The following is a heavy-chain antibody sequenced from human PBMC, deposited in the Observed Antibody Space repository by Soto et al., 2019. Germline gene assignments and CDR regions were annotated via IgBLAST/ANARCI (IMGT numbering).Heavy chain of an antibody. V-gene: IGHV3-30-3*01. CDR3: ARGASITVAGTSFDY. CDR1: GFTFSSHS. CDR2: ISFDGSYK. D-gene: IGHD6-19*01. Sequence: QVQLVASGGGVAQPGRSLRLSCASSGFTFSSHSMHWVRQAPGKGLEWVAVISFDGSYKYYADSVKARFTISRDNSKNTLYLQMNSLRAEDTAVYYCARGASITVAGTSFDYWGQGTLVTVYS. J-gene: IGHJ4*02.